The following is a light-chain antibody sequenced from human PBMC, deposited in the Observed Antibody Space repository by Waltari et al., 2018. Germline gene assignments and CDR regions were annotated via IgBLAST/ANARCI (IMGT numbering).Light chain of an antibody. CDR1: QAIRDS. CDR2: GAS. Sequence: DIQMTQSPSSLSASVGDRVTITCRASQAIRDSLAWYQQKPGKAPKLLLYGASRLDSGVPFRFSGSGSGTDVTLTITSLQPEDFATYYCQHYYNIPRTFGQGTKVEVK. CDR3: QHYYNIPRT. V-gene: IGKV1-NL1*01. J-gene: IGKJ1*01.